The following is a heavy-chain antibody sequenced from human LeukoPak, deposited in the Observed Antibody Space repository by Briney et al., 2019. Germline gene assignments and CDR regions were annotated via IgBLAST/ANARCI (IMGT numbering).Heavy chain of an antibody. CDR3: ARAPLAMVRGVGHYYYGMDV. D-gene: IGHD3-10*01. J-gene: IGHJ6*02. V-gene: IGHV1-69*04. Sequence: ASVKVSCKASGGTFSSYAISWVRQAPGQGLEWMGRIIPILGIANYAQKFQGRVTITADKSTSTAYMELSSLRSEDTAVYYCARAPLAMVRGVGHYYYGMDVWGQGTTATVSS. CDR1: GGTFSSYA. CDR2: IIPILGIA.